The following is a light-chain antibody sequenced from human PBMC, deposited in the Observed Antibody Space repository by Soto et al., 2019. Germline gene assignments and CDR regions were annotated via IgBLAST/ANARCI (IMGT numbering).Light chain of an antibody. CDR1: QDISNW. CDR3: QQGSSFPRT. V-gene: IGKV1-12*01. Sequence: DIQMTQSPSSVSASVGDRVTITCRASQDISNWLAWYQQKPGKAPKLLIYSTSSLHNGVPSRFSGIGSGTEFTLTITSLQPEDFATYYCQQGSSFPRTFGQGTKVEV. CDR2: STS. J-gene: IGKJ1*01.